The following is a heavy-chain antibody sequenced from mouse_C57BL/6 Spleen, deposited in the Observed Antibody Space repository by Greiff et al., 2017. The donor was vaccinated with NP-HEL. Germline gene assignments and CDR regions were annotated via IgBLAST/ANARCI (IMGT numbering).Heavy chain of an antibody. V-gene: IGHV5-9*01. J-gene: IGHJ3*01. CDR2: ISGCGGNT. Sequence: EVMLVESGGGLVKPGGSLKLSCAASGFTFSSYTMSWVRQTPEKRLEWVATISGCGGNTYYPDSLKGRFTISRDNAKNTLYLKMSSLRAEDTALYYCARSYYGSSYWFAYWGKGTLVTVSA. CDR3: ARSYYGSSYWFAY. D-gene: IGHD1-1*01. CDR1: GFTFSSYT.